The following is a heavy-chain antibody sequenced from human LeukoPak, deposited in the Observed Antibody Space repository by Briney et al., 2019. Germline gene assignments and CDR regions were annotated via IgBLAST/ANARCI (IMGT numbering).Heavy chain of an antibody. V-gene: IGHV3-48*04. D-gene: IGHD3-10*01. CDR2: ISSSSSAI. Sequence: GGSLRLSCAASGFTFSTYAMKWVRQAPGKGLEWVSYISSSSSAIYYADSVRGRFTISRDNAKNSLYLQMNSLRAEDTAVYYCARDSGGALDYWGQGILVTVSS. CDR1: GFTFSTYA. CDR3: ARDSGGALDY. J-gene: IGHJ4*02.